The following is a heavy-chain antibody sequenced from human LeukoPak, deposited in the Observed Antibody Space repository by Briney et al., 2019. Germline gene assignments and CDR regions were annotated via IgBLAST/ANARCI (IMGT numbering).Heavy chain of an antibody. CDR2: IKQDGSEK. CDR1: GFTFSSYW. CDR3: ARVRVGVAATPFDY. J-gene: IGHJ4*02. Sequence: GGSLRLSCAASGFTFSSYWMSWVRQAPGKGLEWVANIKQDGSEKYYVDSVKGRFTISRDNAKNSLYLQMNSLRAEDTAVYYCARVRVGVAATPFDYWGQGTLVTVSS. D-gene: IGHD2-15*01. V-gene: IGHV3-7*03.